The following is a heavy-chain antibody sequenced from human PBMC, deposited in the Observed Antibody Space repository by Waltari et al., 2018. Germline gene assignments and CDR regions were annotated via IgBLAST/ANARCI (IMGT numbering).Heavy chain of an antibody. J-gene: IGHJ3*02. CDR2: IYTSGST. D-gene: IGHD3-16*02. Sequence: QVQLQESGPGLVKPSQTLSLTCTVSGGSISSGSYYWSWIRQPAGKGLEWIGYIYTSGSTNYKPSLKSRVTISVDTSKNQFSLKLSSVTAADTAVYYCARMITFGGVIVIGGVGAFDIWGQGTMVTVSS. V-gene: IGHV4-61*09. CDR1: GGSISSGSYY. CDR3: ARMITFGGVIVIGGVGAFDI.